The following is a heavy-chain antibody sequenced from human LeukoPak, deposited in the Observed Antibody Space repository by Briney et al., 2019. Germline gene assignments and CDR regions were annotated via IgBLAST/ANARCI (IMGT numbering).Heavy chain of an antibody. CDR1: GGTFSSYA. V-gene: IGHV1-69*06. Sequence: GASVKVSCKASGGTFSSYAISWVRQAPGQGLEWMGGIIPIFGTANYAQKFQGRVTITADKSTSTAYMELSSLRSEDTAVYYCATTDDYGAPGGLWGQGTLVTVSS. D-gene: IGHD4-17*01. CDR3: ATTDDYGAPGGL. J-gene: IGHJ4*02. CDR2: IIPIFGTA.